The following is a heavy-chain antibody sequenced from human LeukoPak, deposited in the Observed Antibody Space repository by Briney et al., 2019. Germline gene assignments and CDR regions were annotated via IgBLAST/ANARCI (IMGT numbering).Heavy chain of an antibody. Sequence: ASVKVSCKASGYTFTSYYMHWVRQAPGQGLEWMGIINPSGGSTSYAQKFQGRVTMTRDTSTSTVYMELSSLRSEDTAVYYCARALYYDFWSGYYDFDYWGQGTLVTVSS. J-gene: IGHJ4*02. CDR3: ARALYYDFWSGYYDFDY. V-gene: IGHV1-46*01. D-gene: IGHD3-3*01. CDR1: GYTFTSYY. CDR2: INPSGGST.